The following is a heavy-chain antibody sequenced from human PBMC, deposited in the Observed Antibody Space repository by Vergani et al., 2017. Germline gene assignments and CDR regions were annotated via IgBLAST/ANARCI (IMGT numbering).Heavy chain of an antibody. CDR2: IRDDGSNT. D-gene: IGHD6-19*01. Sequence: QVQLVESGGGVVQPGGSLRLFCGASGFTFSNYGMHWVRQAPGKGLEWVTFIRDDGSNTYYADSVKGRFTISRDKSKNTLFLQRNSLRPGDTAVYYCARDTVTGSRYFDYWGQGTLGTVSS. V-gene: IGHV3-30*02. CDR1: GFTFSNYG. CDR3: ARDTVTGSRYFDY. J-gene: IGHJ4*02.